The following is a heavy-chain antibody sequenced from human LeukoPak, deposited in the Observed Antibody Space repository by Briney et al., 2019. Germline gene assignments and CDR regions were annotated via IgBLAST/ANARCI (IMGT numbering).Heavy chain of an antibody. V-gene: IGHV4-34*01. J-gene: IGHJ4*02. D-gene: IGHD6-13*01. CDR3: ARRSSWAKFDY. Sequence: SETLSLTCAVYGGSFSGYYWSWIRQPPGKGLEWIGEINHSGSTNYNSSLKSRVTISVDTSKNQFSLKLSSVTAADTAVYYCARRSSWAKFDYWGQGTLVTVSS. CDR2: INHSGST. CDR1: GGSFSGYY.